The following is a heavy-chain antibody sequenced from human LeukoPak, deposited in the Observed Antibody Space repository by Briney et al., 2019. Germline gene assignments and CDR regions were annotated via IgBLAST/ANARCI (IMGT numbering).Heavy chain of an antibody. CDR3: ARDLYSSGIYYYYYYMDV. D-gene: IGHD6-19*01. J-gene: IGHJ6*03. CDR1: GGSFSGYY. V-gene: IGHV4-34*01. Sequence: SETLSLTCAVYGGSFSGYYWSWIRQPPGKGLEWIGEINHSGSTNYNPSLKSRVTISVDTSKNQFSLKLSSVTAADTAVYYCARDLYSSGIYYYYYYMDVWGKGTTVTISS. CDR2: INHSGST.